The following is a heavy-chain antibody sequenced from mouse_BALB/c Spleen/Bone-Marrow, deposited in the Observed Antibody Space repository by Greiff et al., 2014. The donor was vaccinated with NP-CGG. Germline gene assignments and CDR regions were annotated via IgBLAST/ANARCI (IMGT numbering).Heavy chain of an antibody. Sequence: VQLQQSGAELVKPGASVKLSYTASGFNIKDTYMHWVKQRPEQGLEWIGRIDPANGNTKYDPKFQGKATITADTSSNTAYLQLSSLTSEATAVYYCARYSYGSRGYYFDYWGQGTTLTVSS. D-gene: IGHD1-1*01. CDR3: ARYSYGSRGYYFDY. CDR1: GFNIKDTY. CDR2: IDPANGNT. J-gene: IGHJ2*01. V-gene: IGHV14-3*02.